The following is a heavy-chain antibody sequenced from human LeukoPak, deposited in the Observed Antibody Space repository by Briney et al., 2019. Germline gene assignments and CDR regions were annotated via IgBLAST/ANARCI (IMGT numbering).Heavy chain of an antibody. V-gene: IGHV3-30*02. CDR1: GFTFSNYG. CDR2: IRYDGSNK. CDR3: AKGYWSGYSFDNWFDP. D-gene: IGHD3-3*01. Sequence: GGSLRLSCAASGFTFSNYGMHWVRQAPGKGLEWVAFIRYDGSNKYYGDSVKGRFTISRDNAKNTLYLQMNSLRAEDTAVYYCAKGYWSGYSFDNWFDPRGQGTLVTVSS. J-gene: IGHJ5*02.